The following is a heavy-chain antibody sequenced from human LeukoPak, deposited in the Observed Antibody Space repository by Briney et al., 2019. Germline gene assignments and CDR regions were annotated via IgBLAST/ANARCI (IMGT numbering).Heavy chain of an antibody. CDR1: GFTFSSYA. J-gene: IGHJ4*02. CDR3: ARAPYYYDSSGYSYYFDY. Sequence: GGSLRLSCAASGFTFSSYAMHWVRQAPGKRLEYVSAISSNGGSTYYAYSVKGRFTISRDNSKNTLYLQMGSLRAEDMAVYYCARAPYYYDSSGYSYYFDYWGQGTLVTVSS. CDR2: ISSNGGST. D-gene: IGHD3-22*01. V-gene: IGHV3-64*01.